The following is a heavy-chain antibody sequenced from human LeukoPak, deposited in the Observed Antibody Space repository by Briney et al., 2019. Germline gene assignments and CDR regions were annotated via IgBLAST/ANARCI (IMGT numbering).Heavy chain of an antibody. CDR3: ATSIATGHPIDN. V-gene: IGHV4-38-2*01. CDR1: GYSISSGYY. J-gene: IGHJ4*02. D-gene: IGHD2/OR15-2a*01. CDR2: IYHSGTT. Sequence: SETLSLTCAVSGYSISSGYYWGWLRQPPGKGLEWTGSIYHSGTTYYNPSLRSRVTISVDTSKNQFSLKLSSVTAADTAVYYCATSIATGHPIDNWGQGTLVTVSS.